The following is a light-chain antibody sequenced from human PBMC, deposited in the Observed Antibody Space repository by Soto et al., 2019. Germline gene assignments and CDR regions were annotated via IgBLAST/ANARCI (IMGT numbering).Light chain of an antibody. CDR1: SSDVGNYNL. CDR3: CSAGNSPSAVV. V-gene: IGLV2-23*02. J-gene: IGLJ2*01. CDR2: EVS. Sequence: QSVLTQPASVSGSPGQSITISCTGTSSDVGNYNLVSWYQHHPGTAPKLMIYEVSKRPSGVSNRFSGSKSGNTASLTISGLSAEDEADYYCCSAGNSPSAVVFGGGTKLTVL.